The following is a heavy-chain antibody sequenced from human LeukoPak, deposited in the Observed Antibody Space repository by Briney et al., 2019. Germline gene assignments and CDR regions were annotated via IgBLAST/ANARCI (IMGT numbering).Heavy chain of an antibody. CDR3: AKVRGRHYYDSHFDY. D-gene: IGHD3-22*01. V-gene: IGHV3-23*01. Sequence: PGGSLRLSCAASGFTFSSYAMSWVRQAPGKGLEWVSAVSGSGGSTYYADSVKGRFTISRDNSKNTLYLQMNSLRAEDTAVYYCAKVRGRHYYDSHFDYWGQGTLVTVSS. CDR2: VSGSGGST. J-gene: IGHJ4*02. CDR1: GFTFSSYA.